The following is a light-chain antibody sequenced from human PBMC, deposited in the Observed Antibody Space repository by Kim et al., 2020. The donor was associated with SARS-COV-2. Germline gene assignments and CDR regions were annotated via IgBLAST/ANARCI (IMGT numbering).Light chain of an antibody. Sequence: SELTQDPAVSVALGQTVRITCQGDSLRIFYASWYQQKPGQAPRLVIYAKTNRPSGIPDRFSGSTSGNTASLTITGAQAEDEADYYCNSRDSTGNHSFGGGTQLTVL. V-gene: IGLV3-19*01. CDR3: NSRDSTGNHS. CDR2: AKT. J-gene: IGLJ2*01. CDR1: SLRIFY.